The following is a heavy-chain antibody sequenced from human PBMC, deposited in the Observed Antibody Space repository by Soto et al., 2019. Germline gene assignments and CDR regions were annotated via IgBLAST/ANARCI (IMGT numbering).Heavy chain of an antibody. CDR3: ARRRIGFCSGGSGPTTLSLSYNGLDV. CDR2: IIPIFGTA. Sequence: SVKVSCKASGCTFSSYAISWLRQAPGQRLEWMGGIIPIFGTANYAQKFQGRVTITADKSTSTAYRELSSLRSEDTAVYYCARRRIGFCSGGSGPTTLSLSYNGLDVWGQGTTVTVSS. J-gene: IGHJ6*02. CDR1: GCTFSSYA. V-gene: IGHV1-69*06. D-gene: IGHD2-15*01.